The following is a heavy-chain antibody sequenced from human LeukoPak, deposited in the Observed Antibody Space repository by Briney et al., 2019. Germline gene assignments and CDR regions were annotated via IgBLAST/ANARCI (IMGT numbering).Heavy chain of an antibody. D-gene: IGHD3-10*01. CDR3: ARQWFGVADYYYGMDV. J-gene: IGHJ6*02. Sequence: GESLKISCKGSGYSFTSYWIGWVRQMPGKGLEWMGIIYPGDSDTRYSPSFQGQVTISADKSISTAYLQWSSLKASDTAMYYCARQWFGVADYYYGMDVWGQGTTVTVSS. V-gene: IGHV5-51*01. CDR1: GYSFTSYW. CDR2: IYPGDSDT.